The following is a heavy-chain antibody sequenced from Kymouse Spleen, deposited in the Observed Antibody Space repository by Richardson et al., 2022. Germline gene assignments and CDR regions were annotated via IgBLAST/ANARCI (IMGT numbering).Heavy chain of an antibody. CDR1: GFTFSSYS. D-gene: IGHD6-13*01. CDR2: ISSSSSYI. CDR3: AREGSSWYVTFDY. Sequence: EVQLVESGGGLVKPGGSLRLSCAASGFTFSSYSMNWVRQAPGKGLEWVSSISSSSSYIYYADSVKGRFTISRDNAKNSLYLQMNSLRAEDTAVYYCAREGSSWYVTFDYWGQGTLVTVSS. V-gene: IGHV3-21*03. J-gene: IGHJ4*02.